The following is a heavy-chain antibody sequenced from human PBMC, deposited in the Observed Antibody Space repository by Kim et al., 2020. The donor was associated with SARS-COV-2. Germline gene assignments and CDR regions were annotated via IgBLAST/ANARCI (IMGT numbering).Heavy chain of an antibody. CDR1: GFTFSSYG. CDR3: AREPPYDYVWGSYRSYYFDY. J-gene: IGHJ4*02. V-gene: IGHV3-33*01. Sequence: GGSVRLSCAASGFTFSSYGMHWVRQAPGKGLEWVAVIWYDGSNKYYADSVKGRFTISRDNSKNTLYLQMNSLRAEDTAVDYCAREPPYDYVWGSYRSYYFDYWGQGTLVTVSS. D-gene: IGHD3-16*02. CDR2: IWYDGSNK.